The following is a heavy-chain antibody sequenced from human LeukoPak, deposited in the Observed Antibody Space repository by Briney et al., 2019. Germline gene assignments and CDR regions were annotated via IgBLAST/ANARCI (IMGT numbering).Heavy chain of an antibody. D-gene: IGHD2-15*01. CDR1: GGSIYSYY. CDR2: IHSSGSI. CDR3: VRREGYSSSPLGS. Sequence: PSETLSLTCTVSGGSIYSYYWTRIRQPPGKGLEWIGYIHSSGSIHYNPSVRSRVTMSLDTSKNQFSFNLTSVTAADTAVYYCVRREGYSSSPLGSWGQGTLVTVSS. J-gene: IGHJ5*02. V-gene: IGHV4-59*08.